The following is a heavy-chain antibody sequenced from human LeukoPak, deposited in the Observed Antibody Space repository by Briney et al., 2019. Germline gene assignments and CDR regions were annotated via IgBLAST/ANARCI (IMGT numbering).Heavy chain of an antibody. CDR3: ARVGGSYGGEPYYDY. CDR2: ISRSDSNI. CDR1: GFTFSSYS. V-gene: IGHV3-21*01. D-gene: IGHD4-23*01. Sequence: GGSLRLSCAASGFTFSSYSMNWVRQAPGKGLEWVSSISRSDSNINYADSAKGRFTTSRDNAKNSVFLQMNSLRAEDTAVYYCARVGGSYGGEPYYDYWGQGTLVTVSS. J-gene: IGHJ4*02.